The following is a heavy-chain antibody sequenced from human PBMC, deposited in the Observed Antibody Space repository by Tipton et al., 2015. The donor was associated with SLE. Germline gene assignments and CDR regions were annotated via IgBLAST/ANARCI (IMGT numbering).Heavy chain of an antibody. CDR2: INHSGSA. J-gene: IGHJ4*02. CDR3: ARGGYDFWSGPGNY. D-gene: IGHD3-3*01. CDR1: GGSFSGYH. V-gene: IGHV4-34*01. Sequence: TLSLTCAVYGGSFSGYHWSWIRQPPGKGLEWIGEINHSGSATYNPSLKSRVTISLDTSKNQFSLKLRSATAADTAVYYCARGGYDFWSGPGNYWGQGTLVTVSS.